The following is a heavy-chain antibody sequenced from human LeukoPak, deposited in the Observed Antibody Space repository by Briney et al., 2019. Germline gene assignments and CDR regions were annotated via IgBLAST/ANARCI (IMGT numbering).Heavy chain of an antibody. CDR3: ARGSITIFGVVNPLDY. V-gene: IGHV3-33*08. Sequence: PGGSLRLSCAASGFTFSSYGMHWVRQAPGKGLEWVAVIWYDGSNKYYADSVKGRFTISSDNSKNTLYLQMNSLRAEDTAVYYCARGSITIFGVVNPLDYWGQGTLVTVSS. CDR2: IWYDGSNK. CDR1: GFTFSSYG. J-gene: IGHJ4*02. D-gene: IGHD3-3*01.